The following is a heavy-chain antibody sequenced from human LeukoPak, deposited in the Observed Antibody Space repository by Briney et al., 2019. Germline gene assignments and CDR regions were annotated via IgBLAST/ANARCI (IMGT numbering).Heavy chain of an antibody. CDR2: INHSGST. D-gene: IGHD2-2*01. CDR3: ARGCSSTSCYYGY. V-gene: IGHV4-34*01. CDR1: GGSFSGYY. Sequence: SETLSLTCAVYGGSFSGYYWGWIRQPPGKGLEWIGEINHSGSTNYNPSLKSRVTISVDTSKNQFSLKLSSVTAADTAVYYCARGCSSTSCYYGYWGQGTLVTVSS. J-gene: IGHJ4*02.